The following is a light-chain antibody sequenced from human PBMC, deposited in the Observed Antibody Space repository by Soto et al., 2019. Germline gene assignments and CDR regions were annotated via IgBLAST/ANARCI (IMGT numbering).Light chain of an antibody. Sequence: EIVMTQSPATLSVSPGETASLSCRASQSAGNFLAWYQQKPGQAPRLLIYYISTRATGIPARFSGSGSGTEFTLTISRLEPEDFAVYYCQHYGASPYTFGQGTRLEIK. CDR3: QHYGASPYT. CDR2: YIS. CDR1: QSAGNF. V-gene: IGKV3D-15*01. J-gene: IGKJ5*01.